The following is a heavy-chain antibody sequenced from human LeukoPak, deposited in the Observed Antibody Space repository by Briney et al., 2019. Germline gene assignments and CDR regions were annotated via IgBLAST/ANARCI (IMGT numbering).Heavy chain of an antibody. CDR1: GGSISSSSYY. CDR3: ARGVTMIVVVTHDWYFDL. CDR2: IYYTRST. Sequence: SETLSLTCTVSGGSISSSSYYWGWIRQPPGKGLEWIVSIYYTRSTYYNPSLKSRVTISVDTSKNQFSLKLTSVTAADTAVYYCARGVTMIVVVTHDWYFDLWGRGTLVTVSS. D-gene: IGHD3-22*01. J-gene: IGHJ2*01. V-gene: IGHV4-39*01.